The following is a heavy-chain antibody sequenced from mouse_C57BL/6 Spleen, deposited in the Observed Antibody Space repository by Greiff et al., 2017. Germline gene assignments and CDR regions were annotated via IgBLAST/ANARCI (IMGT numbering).Heavy chain of an antibody. CDR2: ISYDGSN. Sequence: DVKLQESGPGLVKPSQSLSLTCSVTGYSITSGYYWNWIRQFPGNKLEWMGYISYDGSNNYNPSLKNRISITRDTSKNQFFLKLNSVTTEDTATYYCARDGDSNPYWGQGTTLTVSS. CDR3: ARDGDSNPY. CDR1: GYSITSGYY. J-gene: IGHJ2*01. V-gene: IGHV3-6*01. D-gene: IGHD2-5*01.